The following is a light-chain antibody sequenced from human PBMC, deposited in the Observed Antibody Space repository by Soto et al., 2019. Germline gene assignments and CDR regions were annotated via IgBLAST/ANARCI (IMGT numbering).Light chain of an antibody. Sequence: KQSPATLSVSPEERATLSCRASQSVSSYLAWYQQKPGQAPRLLIYGASSRAAGIPDRFSGSGSGTDFTLSTSRLEPEDFAVYYCQQSDSSSWRFGQGTNVDIK. CDR3: QQSDSSSWR. V-gene: IGKV3-20*01. CDR1: QSVSSY. J-gene: IGKJ1*01. CDR2: GAS.